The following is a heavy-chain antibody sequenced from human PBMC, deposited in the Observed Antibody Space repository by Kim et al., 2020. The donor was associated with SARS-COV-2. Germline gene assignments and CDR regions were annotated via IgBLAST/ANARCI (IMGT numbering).Heavy chain of an antibody. CDR3: ARDGYSGYGFRNFDI. Sequence: SETLSLTCTVSGGSVSSGSYYWSWIRQPPGKGLEWIGYIYYSGSTNYNPSLKSRVTISVDTSKNQFSLKLSSVTAADTAVYYCARDGYSGYGFRNFDIWGQGTMVTVSS. V-gene: IGHV4-61*01. CDR1: GGSVSSGSYY. J-gene: IGHJ3*02. D-gene: IGHD5-12*01. CDR2: IYYSGST.